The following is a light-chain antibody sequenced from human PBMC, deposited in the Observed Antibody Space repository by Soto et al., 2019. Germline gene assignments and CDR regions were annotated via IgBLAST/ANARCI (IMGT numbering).Light chain of an antibody. V-gene: IGLV2-11*01. CDR1: SSDVGGYNY. J-gene: IGLJ1*01. CDR3: CSYAGSYIYV. CDR2: DVS. Sequence: QLVLTQPRSVSGSPGQSVTISCTGTSSDVGGYNYVSWYQQHPGKVPKLMLYDVSKRPSGVPDRFSGSKSGNAASLTISGLRAEDEADYYCCSYAGSYIYVFGSGTKLTVL.